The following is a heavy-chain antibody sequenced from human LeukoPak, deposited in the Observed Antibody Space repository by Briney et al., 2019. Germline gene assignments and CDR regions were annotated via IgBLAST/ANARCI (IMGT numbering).Heavy chain of an antibody. J-gene: IGHJ6*02. V-gene: IGHV1-8*01. D-gene: IGHD6-13*01. CDR3: ARGAGDSSSWLPEWGYYYYGMDV. Sequence: ASVKVSCKASGYTFTSYDINWVRQATGQGLEWVGWMNPNSGNTGYAQKFQGRVTMTRNTSISTAYMELSSLRSEDTAVYYCARGAGDSSSWLPEWGYYYYGMDVWGQGTTVTVSS. CDR1: GYTFTSYD. CDR2: MNPNSGNT.